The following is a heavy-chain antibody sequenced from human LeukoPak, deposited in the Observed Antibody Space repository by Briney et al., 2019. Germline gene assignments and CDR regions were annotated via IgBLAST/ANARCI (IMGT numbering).Heavy chain of an antibody. V-gene: IGHV3-30*03. J-gene: IGHJ5*02. CDR3: ARDGRDYYDSSGYYFPWFDP. CDR1: GFTFSSYS. Sequence: PGGSLRLSCAASGFTFSSYSMNWVRQAPGKGLEWVAVISYDGSNKYYADSVKGRFTISRDNSKNTLYLQMNSLRAEDTAVYYCARDGRDYYDSSGYYFPWFDPWGQGTLVTVSS. D-gene: IGHD3-22*01. CDR2: ISYDGSNK.